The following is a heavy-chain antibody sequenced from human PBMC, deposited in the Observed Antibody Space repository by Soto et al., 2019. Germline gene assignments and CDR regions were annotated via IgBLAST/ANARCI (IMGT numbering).Heavy chain of an antibody. J-gene: IGHJ4*02. D-gene: IGHD5-18*01. V-gene: IGHV1-18*01. Sequence: ASVKVSCKASGYTFTSYGISWVRQAPGQGLEWMGWISAYNGNTNYAQKLQGRVTITTDTSTSTAYMELNSLKSEDTAIYYCARDTGYTFGSLNYWGPGTLVTVSS. CDR3: ARDTGYTFGSLNY. CDR1: GYTFTSYG. CDR2: ISAYNGNT.